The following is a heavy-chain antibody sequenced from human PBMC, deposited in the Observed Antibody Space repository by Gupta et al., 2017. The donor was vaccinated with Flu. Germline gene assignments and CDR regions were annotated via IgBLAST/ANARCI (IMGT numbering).Heavy chain of an antibody. Sequence: QVQLVQSGAEVKKPGASVKVSCKASGYTFTDNYMHWVRQAPGQGLEWMGWINPNSGGTNYAQKFQGRVTMTRDTSITTAYMELSSLRSDDTAVYYCAREGYGWGSYGHGMDVWGQGTTVTVSS. J-gene: IGHJ6*02. D-gene: IGHD3-10*01. CDR2: INPNSGGT. V-gene: IGHV1-2*02. CDR1: GYTFTDNY. CDR3: AREGYGWGSYGHGMDV.